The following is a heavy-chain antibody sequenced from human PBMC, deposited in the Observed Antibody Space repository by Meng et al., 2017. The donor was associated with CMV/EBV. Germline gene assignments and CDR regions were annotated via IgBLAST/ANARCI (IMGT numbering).Heavy chain of an antibody. J-gene: IGHJ4*02. CDR2: INWNSGDI. CDR3: AKDIRGYWYSLEY. D-gene: IGHD2-2*03. Sequence: SLRLSCAASGFTFDDYAMHWVRQAPGKGLEWVSGINWNSGDIGYADSVKGRFTTSRDNAKNSLYLQMNSLRDEDTALYYCAKDIRGYWYSLEYWGQGTLVTVSS. V-gene: IGHV3-9*01. CDR1: GFTFDDYA.